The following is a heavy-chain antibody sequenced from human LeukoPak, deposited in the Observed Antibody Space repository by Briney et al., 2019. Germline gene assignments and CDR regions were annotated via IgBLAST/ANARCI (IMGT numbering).Heavy chain of an antibody. Sequence: PGGSLRLSCAASGFTFSHYWMHWVRQAPGKGLVWVSRISTDGSSTTYADSVKGRFTISRDNAKNTLFLQMNSLRAEDTAGYYCAGHHQAYSRTYWGQGTLVTVSS. D-gene: IGHD6-13*01. J-gene: IGHJ4*02. V-gene: IGHV3-74*01. CDR2: ISTDGSST. CDR3: AGHHQAYSRTY. CDR1: GFTFSHYW.